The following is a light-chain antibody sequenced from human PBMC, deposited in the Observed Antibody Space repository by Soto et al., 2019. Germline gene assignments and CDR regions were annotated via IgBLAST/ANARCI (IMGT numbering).Light chain of an antibody. CDR3: QQRSNWPYT. CDR1: QNINYN. J-gene: IGKJ2*01. CDR2: DAS. V-gene: IGKV3-11*01. Sequence: EIVMTQSPPTLSVSPGERATLSCRASQNINYNLAWYQQKPGQAPRLLIYDASNRATGIPARFSGSGSGTDFTLTISSLEPEDFAVYYCQQRSNWPYTFGQGTKVDIK.